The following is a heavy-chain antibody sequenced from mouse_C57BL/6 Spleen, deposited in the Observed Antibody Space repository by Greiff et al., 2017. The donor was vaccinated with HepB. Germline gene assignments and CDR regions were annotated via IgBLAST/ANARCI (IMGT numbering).Heavy chain of an antibody. Sequence: QVQLQQSGPELVKPGASVKISCKASGYAFSSSWMNWVKQRPGKGLEWIGRIYPGDGDTNYNGKFKGKATLTADKSSSTAYMQLSSLTSEDSAVYFCARRGYSNNYAMDYWGQGTSVTASS. D-gene: IGHD2-5*01. CDR2: IYPGDGDT. CDR3: ARRGYSNNYAMDY. J-gene: IGHJ4*01. CDR1: GYAFSSSW. V-gene: IGHV1-82*01.